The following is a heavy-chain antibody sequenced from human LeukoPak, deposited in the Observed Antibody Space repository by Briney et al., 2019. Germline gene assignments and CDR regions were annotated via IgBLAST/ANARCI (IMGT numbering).Heavy chain of an antibody. CDR1: GGSFSGYY. V-gene: IGHV4-34*01. D-gene: IGHD6-13*01. J-gene: IGHJ4*02. CDR2: INHSGST. Sequence: PETLSLTCAVYGGSFSGYYWSWIRQPPGKGLEWIGEINHSGSTNYNPSLKSRVTISVDTSKNQFSLKLSSVTTADTAVYYCARGGRAAAGEYYFDYWGQGTLVTVSS. CDR3: ARGGRAAAGEYYFDY.